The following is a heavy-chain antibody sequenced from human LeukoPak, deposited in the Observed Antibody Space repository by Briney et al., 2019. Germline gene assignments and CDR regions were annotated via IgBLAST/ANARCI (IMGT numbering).Heavy chain of an antibody. J-gene: IGHJ4*02. V-gene: IGHV4-59*01. Sequence: SETLSLTCTVSGGSISSYYWSWIRQSPGKGLEWIGYIYHTGSTSYSPSLKSRVTISADTSQNQFSLKLSSVTAADTAVYYCARGKEVITMLRGLKPGYYFDYWGQGTLVTVSS. D-gene: IGHD3-10*01. CDR3: ARGKEVITMLRGLKPGYYFDY. CDR2: IYHTGST. CDR1: GGSISSYY.